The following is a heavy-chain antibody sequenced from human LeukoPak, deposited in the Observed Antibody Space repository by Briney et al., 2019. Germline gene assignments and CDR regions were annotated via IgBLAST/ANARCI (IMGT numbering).Heavy chain of an antibody. CDR1: GFTFDDYA. CDR3: AKVGSLSSFDY. J-gene: IGHJ4*02. D-gene: IGHD6-6*01. Sequence: PGRSLRLSCAASGFTFDDYAMHWVRQAPGKGLEWVSGISWNSGSIGYADSVKGRLTISRDNAKNSLYLQMNSLRAEDTALYYCAKVGSLSSFDYWGQGTLVTVSS. V-gene: IGHV3-9*01. CDR2: ISWNSGSI.